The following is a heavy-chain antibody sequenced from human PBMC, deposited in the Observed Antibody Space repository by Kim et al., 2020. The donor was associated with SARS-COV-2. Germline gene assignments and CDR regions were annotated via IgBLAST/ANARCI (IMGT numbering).Heavy chain of an antibody. J-gene: IGHJ4*02. V-gene: IGHV3-23*01. CDR3: AKHSYSSSSDFDY. Sequence: YADSVKRRFSISRDDSKNTLYLQMNSLGAEDTAVYYCAKHSYSSSSDFDYWGQGTLVTVSS. D-gene: IGHD6-6*01.